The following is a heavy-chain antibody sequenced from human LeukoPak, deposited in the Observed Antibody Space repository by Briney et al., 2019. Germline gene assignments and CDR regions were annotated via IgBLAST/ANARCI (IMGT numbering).Heavy chain of an antibody. V-gene: IGHV4-30-4*01. CDR1: GGSISSGDYY. J-gene: IGHJ5*02. CDR3: ARSGSYPVGFDP. Sequence: SQTLSPTCTVSGGSISSGDYYWSWIRQPPGRGLEWIGYIYYSGSTYYNPSLKSRVTISVDTSKNQFSLKLSSVTAADTAVYHCARSGSYPVGFDPWGQGTLVTVSS. D-gene: IGHD1-26*01. CDR2: IYYSGST.